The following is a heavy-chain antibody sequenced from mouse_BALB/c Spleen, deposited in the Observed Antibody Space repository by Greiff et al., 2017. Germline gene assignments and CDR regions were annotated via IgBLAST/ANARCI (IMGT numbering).Heavy chain of an antibody. Sequence: VQLQESGPGLVAPSQSLSITCTVSGFSLTGYGVNWVRQPPGKGLEWLGMIWGDGSTDYNSALKSRLSISKDNSKSQVFLKMNSLQTDDTARYYCARGYGNYYYAMDYWGQGTSVTVSS. D-gene: IGHD2-1*01. J-gene: IGHJ4*01. CDR1: GFSLTGYG. V-gene: IGHV2-6-7*01. CDR2: IWGDGST. CDR3: ARGYGNYYYAMDY.